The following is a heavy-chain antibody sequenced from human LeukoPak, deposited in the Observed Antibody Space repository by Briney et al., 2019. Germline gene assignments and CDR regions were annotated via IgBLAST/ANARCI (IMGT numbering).Heavy chain of an antibody. J-gene: IGHJ6*03. D-gene: IGHD2-15*01. CDR2: IYDSGST. CDR1: GGSISSYY. Sequence: GSLRLSCAASGGSISSYYWSWIRQPPGKGLEWIGYIYDSGSTNYNPSLKSRVTISVDTSKNQFSLKLSSVTAADTAVYYCARIIGYCSGGSCYSVYYYYMDVWGKGTTVTVSS. CDR3: ARIIGYCSGGSCYSVYYYYMDV. V-gene: IGHV4-59*01.